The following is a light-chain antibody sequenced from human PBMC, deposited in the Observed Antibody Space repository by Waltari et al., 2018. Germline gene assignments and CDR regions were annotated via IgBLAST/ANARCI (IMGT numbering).Light chain of an antibody. Sequence: QSVLTQPPSVSGTHGQRVTISCSGTTSNIGSNSVYWYQQLPGTAPKLLIYRNYQRPSGVPTRFSGSRSGTSASLAISGLQSEDEADYYCATWDDTLSGPRVFGGGTRLTVL. CDR1: TSNIGSNS. CDR2: RNY. CDR3: ATWDDTLSGPRV. J-gene: IGLJ3*02. V-gene: IGLV1-47*01.